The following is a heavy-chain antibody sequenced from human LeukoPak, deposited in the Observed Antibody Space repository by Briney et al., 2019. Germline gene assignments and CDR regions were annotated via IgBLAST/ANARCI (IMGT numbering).Heavy chain of an antibody. V-gene: IGHV4-39*07. CDR3: AGDADTINWFFF. D-gene: IGHD2-2*01. CDR1: SDSFSRRTSY. J-gene: IGHJ5*01. Sequence: SETLALTCTASSDSFSRRTSYWGWLRQPPGKGLEWIGSISYSGSTSYNPSLKSRVTISVDMSKSQFSLKLTSVTAADTAVYYCAGDADTINWFFFWGQGTLVTVSS. CDR2: ISYSGST.